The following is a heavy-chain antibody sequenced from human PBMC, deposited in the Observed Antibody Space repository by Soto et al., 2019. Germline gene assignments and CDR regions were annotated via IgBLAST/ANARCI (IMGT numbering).Heavy chain of an antibody. D-gene: IGHD3-22*01. CDR3: AREIYYDSSGYYKERWFDP. J-gene: IGHJ5*02. Sequence: QVQLQESGPGLVKPSQTLSLTCTVSGGSISSGGYYWSWIRQHPGKGLEWIGYIYYSGSTYYNPSLKSRVTISVDTSKNQFSLKLSSVTAADTAVYYCAREIYYDSSGYYKERWFDPWGQGTLDTVSS. CDR1: GGSISSGGYY. CDR2: IYYSGST. V-gene: IGHV4-31*03.